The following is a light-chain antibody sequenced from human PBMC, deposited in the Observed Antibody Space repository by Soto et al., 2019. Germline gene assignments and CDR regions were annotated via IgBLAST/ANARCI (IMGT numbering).Light chain of an antibody. CDR2: AAS. CDR1: QSINNRY. J-gene: IGKJ3*01. CDR3: QQFGSSPGFT. Sequence: EIVLTQSTGTLSLSPGERATLSCRASQSINNRYLAWYQQKPGQAPRLLIYAASSRATGIPDRFSGSGYGTDFTLTISRPEPEDFAVYYCQQFGSSPGFTFGPGTKVYIK. V-gene: IGKV3-20*01.